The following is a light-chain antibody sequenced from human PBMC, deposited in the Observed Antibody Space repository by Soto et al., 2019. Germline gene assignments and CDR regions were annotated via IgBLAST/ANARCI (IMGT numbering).Light chain of an antibody. CDR1: QVFSSY. CDR2: DAY. J-gene: IGKJ5*01. V-gene: IGKV3-11*01. Sequence: IVLTQSPGARSLSPGGGGKRSCRASQVFSSYLACYQKKPGQAPRLLLYDAYNRATGIPPRFSGSGSGTDFTLTISSLQPEDFAVYYCQQRSNWPPITFGQGTQLEIK. CDR3: QQRSNWPPIT.